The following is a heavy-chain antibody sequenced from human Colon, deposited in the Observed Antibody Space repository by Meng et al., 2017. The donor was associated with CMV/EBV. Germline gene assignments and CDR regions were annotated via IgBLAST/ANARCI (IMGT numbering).Heavy chain of an antibody. V-gene: IGHV1-2*02. Sequence: ASVKVSCKASGDSFTGYYVHWVRQAPGQGLQWMGWVNSGSGGTFYAQVFQGRVTMSRDTSISTAYMELSALTSDDTAMYYCVSLVTLRQGVVHWGQGTLVTVSS. J-gene: IGHJ1*01. CDR2: VNSGSGGT. D-gene: IGHD2-21*02. CDR1: GDSFTGYY. CDR3: VSLVTLRQGVVH.